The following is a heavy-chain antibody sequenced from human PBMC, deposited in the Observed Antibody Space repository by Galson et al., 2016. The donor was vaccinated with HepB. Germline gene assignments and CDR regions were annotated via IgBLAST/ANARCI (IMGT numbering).Heavy chain of an antibody. CDR3: ARDSWDY. CDR2: IWYDGSNT. CDR1: GFTFSSYG. J-gene: IGHJ4*02. V-gene: IGHV3-33*01. Sequence: SLRLSCAASGFTFSSYGMHWVRQAPGKGLEWVAIIWYDGSNTYHADSVRGRFTISRDNSKNTLYLQMNSLRAEDTAVYYCARDSWDYWGQGTLVTVSS.